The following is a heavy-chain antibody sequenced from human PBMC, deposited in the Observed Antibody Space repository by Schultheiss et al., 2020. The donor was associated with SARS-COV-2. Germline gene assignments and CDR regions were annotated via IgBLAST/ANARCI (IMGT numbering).Heavy chain of an antibody. J-gene: IGHJ4*02. Sequence: GESLKISCAASGFTFSSYAMHWVRQAPGKGLEWVSAISGSGGSTYYADSVKGRFTISRDNAKNSLYLQVNSLRAEDTAVYYCVKDLVRGDDYWGQGTLVTVSS. CDR1: GFTFSSYA. D-gene: IGHD3-10*01. CDR3: VKDLVRGDDY. CDR2: ISGSGGST. V-gene: IGHV3-23*01.